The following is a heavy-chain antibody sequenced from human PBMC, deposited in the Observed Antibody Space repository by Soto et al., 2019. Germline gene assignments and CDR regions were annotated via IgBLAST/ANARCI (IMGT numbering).Heavy chain of an antibody. Sequence: EVQLVESGGGLVQPGGSLRLSCAASGFRFSIYSMNWVRQAPGKGLEWSAYITSDTNTIKYADSVKGRFTISRDNAKNSVHLQMNSLRDEDTAVYYCARSVEGHFDYWGQGTVVTVSS. CDR1: GFRFSIYS. J-gene: IGHJ4*02. CDR3: ARSVEGHFDY. CDR2: ITSDTNTI. V-gene: IGHV3-48*02. D-gene: IGHD6-19*01.